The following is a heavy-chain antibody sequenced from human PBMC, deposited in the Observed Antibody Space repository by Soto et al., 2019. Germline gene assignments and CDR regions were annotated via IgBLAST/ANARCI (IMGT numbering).Heavy chain of an antibody. D-gene: IGHD6-19*01. CDR3: ARALTQAVQPRPGYFQH. CDR2: IIPIFGTA. Sequence: QVQLVQSGAEVKKPGSSVKVSCKASGGTFSSYAISWVRQAPGQGLEWMGGIIPIFGTANYARKFQGRVTITADEATSTAHMELSSLRSEDTAVYYCARALTQAVQPRPGYFQHWGQGTLVTVSS. V-gene: IGHV1-69*12. J-gene: IGHJ1*01. CDR1: GGTFSSYA.